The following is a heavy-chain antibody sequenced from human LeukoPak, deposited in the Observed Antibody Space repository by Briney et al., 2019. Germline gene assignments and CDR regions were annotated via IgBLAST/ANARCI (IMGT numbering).Heavy chain of an antibody. D-gene: IGHD3-22*01. CDR2: IYYSWRT. CDR3: AREGEGEYSSGNFDY. CDR1: VGSISSYS. Sequence: NPLETLSLTSTVSVGSISSYSWSWIREPPGKGLGRVGYIYYSWRTNYNPSLKSRVTISVDTSKNQYSLKLSTVTAADTAVYYCAREGEGEYSSGNFDYWGQGTLVTVSS. V-gene: IGHV4-59*12. J-gene: IGHJ4*02.